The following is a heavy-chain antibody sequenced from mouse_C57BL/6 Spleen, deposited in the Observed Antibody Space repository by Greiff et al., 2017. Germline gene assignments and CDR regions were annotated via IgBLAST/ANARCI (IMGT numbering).Heavy chain of an antibody. CDR2: IDPSDSYT. J-gene: IGHJ4*01. CDR3: ARGPYPFYAMDY. V-gene: IGHV1-69*01. D-gene: IGHD2-10*01. CDR1: GYTFTSYW. Sequence: QVQLQQPGAELVMPGASVKLSCKASGYTFTSYWMHWVKQRPGQGLEWIGEIDPSDSYTNYNQKFKGKATLTVDTSSSTAYMQLSSLTSEDSAVYYCARGPYPFYAMDYWGQGTSVTVSS.